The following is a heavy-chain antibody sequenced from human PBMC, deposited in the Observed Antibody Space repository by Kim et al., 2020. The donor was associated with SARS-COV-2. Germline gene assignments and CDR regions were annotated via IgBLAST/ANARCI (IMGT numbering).Heavy chain of an antibody. J-gene: IGHJ4*02. Sequence: AASVKGRFTISKDNSKNTLYLQMKGLGAEDTAVYYCAKVRYDILTGFDYWGQGTLVTGSS. CDR3: AKVRYDILTGFDY. V-gene: IGHV3-23*01. D-gene: IGHD3-9*01.